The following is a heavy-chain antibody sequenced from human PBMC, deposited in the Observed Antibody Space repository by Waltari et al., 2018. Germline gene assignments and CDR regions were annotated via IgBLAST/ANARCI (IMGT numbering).Heavy chain of an antibody. Sequence: QLQLQESGPGLVKPSETLSLTCTVSGGSISSSSYYWGWIRQPPGKGLEWIGSIYYSGRTYYNPSLRSRVTISVDTSKNQFSLKLSSVTAADTAVYYCARDSPVYYYYGMDVWGQGTTVTVSS. J-gene: IGHJ6*02. V-gene: IGHV4-39*07. CDR2: IYYSGRT. CDR1: GGSISSSSYY. CDR3: ARDSPVYYYYGMDV.